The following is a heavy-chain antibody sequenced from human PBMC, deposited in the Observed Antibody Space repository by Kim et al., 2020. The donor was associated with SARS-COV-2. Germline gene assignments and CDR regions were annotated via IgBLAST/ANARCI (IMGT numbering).Heavy chain of an antibody. J-gene: IGHJ4*02. V-gene: IGHV1-46*01. D-gene: IGHD6-6*01. CDR2: INPSGGST. Sequence: ASVKVSCKASGYTFTSYYMHWVRQAPGQGLEWMGIINPSGGSTSYAQKFQGRVTMTRDTSTSTVYMELSSLRSEDTAVYYCARDMLHRGFYSSSSYYFDYWGQGTLVTVSS. CDR3: ARDMLHRGFYSSSSYYFDY. CDR1: GYTFTSYY.